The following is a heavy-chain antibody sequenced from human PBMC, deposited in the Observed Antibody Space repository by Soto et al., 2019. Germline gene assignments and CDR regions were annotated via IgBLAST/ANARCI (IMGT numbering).Heavy chain of an antibody. Sequence: GESLKISCKGSGYSFTNYWIGWVRQMPGKGLEWMGIIYPGDSHAIYSPSFQGQVTMSADKSISTAYLQWSSLRASDTAMYYCARPYSGGPNDPFDVWGQGTMVTVSS. V-gene: IGHV5-51*01. D-gene: IGHD1-26*01. J-gene: IGHJ3*01. CDR1: GYSFTNYW. CDR2: IYPGDSHA. CDR3: ARPYSGGPNDPFDV.